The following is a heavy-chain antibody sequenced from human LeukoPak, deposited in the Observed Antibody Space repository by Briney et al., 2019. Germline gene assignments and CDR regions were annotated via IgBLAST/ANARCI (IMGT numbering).Heavy chain of an antibody. Sequence: SETLSLTFTVSGGSLHGYYWGWIRQPPGKGLECIGYIHSSEGTAHNASLKSRLTISLDTSKNQFSLMLSSVTAADTAVYYCAIRLYGEGMVVCGKGTTVTVSS. CDR2: IHSSEGT. D-gene: IGHD3-16*01. V-gene: IGHV4-4*09. CDR1: GGSLHGYY. J-gene: IGHJ6*04. CDR3: AIRLYGEGMVV.